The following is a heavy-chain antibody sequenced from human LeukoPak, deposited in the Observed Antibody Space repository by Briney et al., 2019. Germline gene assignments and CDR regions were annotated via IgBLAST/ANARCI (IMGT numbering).Heavy chain of an antibody. CDR3: ARVRWESAHDALDI. Sequence: GGSLRLSCAASGFTFSSYSMNWVRQAPGKGLEWVSSISSSSSYIYYADSVKGRFTISRDNAKNSLYLQMNSLRAEDTAVYYCARVRWESAHDALDIWGQGTMVTVSS. CDR2: ISSSSSYI. J-gene: IGHJ3*02. V-gene: IGHV3-21*01. D-gene: IGHD4-23*01. CDR1: GFTFSSYS.